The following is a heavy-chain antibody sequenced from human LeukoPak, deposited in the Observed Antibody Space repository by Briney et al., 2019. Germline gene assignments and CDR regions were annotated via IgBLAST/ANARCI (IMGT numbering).Heavy chain of an antibody. CDR3: ARAKYGSGSCYPS. CDR1: GFTCTNVW. D-gene: IGHD3-10*01. J-gene: IGHJ3*01. CDR2: IKQDGSEK. Sequence: GGARGLSCAAAGFTCTNVWMSGGRQAPGKRLEWLANIKQDGSEKYYVDSVKGRFTISRDNAKNSLHLQMNSLRAEDTAVYYCARAKYGSGSCYPSWGQGTMVTVSP. V-gene: IGHV3-7*01.